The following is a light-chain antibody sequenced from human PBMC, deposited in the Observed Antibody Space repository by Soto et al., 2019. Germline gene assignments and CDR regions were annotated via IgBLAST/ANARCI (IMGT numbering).Light chain of an antibody. Sequence: QSVLTQPPSVSGAPGQRVTISCTGSSSNIGARYAVQWYQQLPGTAPKLLIYGNNNRPSGVPDRFSGSKSGTSASLAITGLQAEDEADYYCQSYDTSLRRYVFGAGTKVT. CDR3: QSYDTSLRRYV. CDR1: SSNIGARYA. CDR2: GNN. J-gene: IGLJ1*01. V-gene: IGLV1-40*01.